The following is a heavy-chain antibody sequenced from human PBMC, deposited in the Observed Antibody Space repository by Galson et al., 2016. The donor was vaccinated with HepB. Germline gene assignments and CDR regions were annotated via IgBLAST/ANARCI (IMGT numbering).Heavy chain of an antibody. CDR1: GFTFRNHW. V-gene: IGHV3-7*03. CDR3: AKIDDSRWYFDL. Sequence: SLRLSCAASGFTFRNHWMSWIRQAPGKGLEWVANIKYDGNEKYYVESMKGRFTVSRDNARDSLYLQVNSLRAADTAVYYCAKIDDSRWYFDLWGRGTLVTVSS. CDR2: IKYDGNEK. D-gene: IGHD3-16*01. J-gene: IGHJ2*01.